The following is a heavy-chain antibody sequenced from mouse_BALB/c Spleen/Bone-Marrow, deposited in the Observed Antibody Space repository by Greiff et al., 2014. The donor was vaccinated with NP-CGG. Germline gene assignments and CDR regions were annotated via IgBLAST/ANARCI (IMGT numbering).Heavy chain of an antibody. V-gene: IGHV1S56*01. CDR2: IYPGNVNT. CDR3: ARDTMDY. Sequence: VQLVESGPELVKPGASVRISCKASGYTFTSYYIHWVKQGPGQGLEWIGWIYPGNVNTKYNKKFKGKATLTADKSSSTAYMQLSSLTSEDSAVYFCARDTMDYWGQGTSVTVSS. J-gene: IGHJ4*01. CDR1: GYTFTSYY.